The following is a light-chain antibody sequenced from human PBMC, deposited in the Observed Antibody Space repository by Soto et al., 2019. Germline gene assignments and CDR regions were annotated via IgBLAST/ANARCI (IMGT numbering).Light chain of an antibody. Sequence: QSVLTQPPSVSGAPGQRVTISCTGSSSNIGAGYDVHWYRQLPGTAPKLLIYGNSNRPSGVPDRFSGSKSGTSASLAITGLQAKDEADYYCQSYHSSLSGVVFGGGTKVTVL. CDR3: QSYHSSLSGVV. CDR1: SSNIGAGYD. J-gene: IGLJ2*01. CDR2: GNS. V-gene: IGLV1-40*01.